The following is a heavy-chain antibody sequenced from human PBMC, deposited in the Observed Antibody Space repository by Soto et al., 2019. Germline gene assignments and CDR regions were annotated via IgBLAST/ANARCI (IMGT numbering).Heavy chain of an antibody. CDR1: GGTFSSYA. V-gene: IGHV1-69*13. Sequence: SVKVSCKASGGTFSSYAISWVRQAPGQGLEWMGGIIPIFGTANYAQKFQGRVTITADESTSTAYMELSSLRSEDTAVYYCARYTAMDPGYYYYGMDVWGQGTTVTVSS. CDR3: ARYTAMDPGYYYYGMDV. J-gene: IGHJ6*02. D-gene: IGHD5-18*01. CDR2: IIPIFGTA.